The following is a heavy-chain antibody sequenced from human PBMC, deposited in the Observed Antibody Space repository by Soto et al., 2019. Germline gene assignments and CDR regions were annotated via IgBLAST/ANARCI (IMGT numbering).Heavy chain of an antibody. CDR2: IYPGDSDT. Sequence: EVQLVQSGAEVKKPGESLKISCKGSGYSFTNNWIGWVRQMPGKGLEWMGIIYPGDSDTRYSPSFQGQVTISADKSISTAYLQWSSLKASDTAMYYCARAMVRGKNYYGVDVWGQGTTVTVSS. CDR3: ARAMVRGKNYYGVDV. CDR1: GYSFTNNW. D-gene: IGHD3-10*01. J-gene: IGHJ6*02. V-gene: IGHV5-51*03.